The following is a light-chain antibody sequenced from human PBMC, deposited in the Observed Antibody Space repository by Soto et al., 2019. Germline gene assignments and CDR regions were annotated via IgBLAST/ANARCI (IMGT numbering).Light chain of an antibody. J-gene: IGLJ1*01. CDR1: SSDVGGYNY. CDR3: SSYTTSNTRQIV. V-gene: IGLV2-14*03. Sequence: QSALTQPASVSGSPGQSITISCTGTSSDVGGYNYVSWYQHHPGKAPKLMIFDVSNRPSGVSNRFSGSQSGNTASLTISGLQPEDEADYYCSSYTTSNTRQIVFGTGTTHTVL. CDR2: DVS.